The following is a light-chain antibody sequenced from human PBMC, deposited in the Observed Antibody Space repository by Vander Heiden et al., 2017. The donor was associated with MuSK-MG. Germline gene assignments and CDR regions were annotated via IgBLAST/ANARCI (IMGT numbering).Light chain of an antibody. CDR2: KAS. CDR1: QSVSSW. Sequence: DIQMTQSPSTLSASVGDRVTITCRASQSVSSWFAWYQQKPGKAPKLLIYKASNLESGVPSRFSGSGSGTEFTLTISSLQPDDFATYYCQQYDDLWTFGQGTKVEIK. J-gene: IGKJ1*01. V-gene: IGKV1-5*03. CDR3: QQYDDLWT.